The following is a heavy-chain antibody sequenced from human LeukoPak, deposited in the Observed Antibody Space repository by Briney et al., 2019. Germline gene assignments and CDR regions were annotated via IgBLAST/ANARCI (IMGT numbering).Heavy chain of an antibody. D-gene: IGHD5-18*01. V-gene: IGHV3-30*18. J-gene: IGHJ4*02. CDR1: GFTFSSYG. CDR2: ISYDGSNK. CDR3: AKGRILAQYYFDY. Sequence: GGSLRLSCAASGFTFSSYGMHWVRQAPGKGLEWVXVISYDGSNKYXADSVXGRFTISRDNSKNTLYLQMNSLRAEDTAVYYCAKGRILAQYYFDYWGQGTLVTVSS.